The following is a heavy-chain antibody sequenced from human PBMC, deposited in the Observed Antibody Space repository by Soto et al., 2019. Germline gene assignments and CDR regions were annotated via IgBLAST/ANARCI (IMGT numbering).Heavy chain of an antibody. Sequence: QVQLVESGGGVVQPGRSLRLSCAASGFTFSSYGMHWVRQAPGKGLEWVAVISYDGSNKYYADSVKGRFTISRDNSKNTLYLKMNSLRGEDTAVYYCAKHRSPMGIAVAGTIDYWGQGTLVTVSS. D-gene: IGHD6-19*01. J-gene: IGHJ4*02. CDR1: GFTFSSYG. CDR2: ISYDGSNK. CDR3: AKHRSPMGIAVAGTIDY. V-gene: IGHV3-30*18.